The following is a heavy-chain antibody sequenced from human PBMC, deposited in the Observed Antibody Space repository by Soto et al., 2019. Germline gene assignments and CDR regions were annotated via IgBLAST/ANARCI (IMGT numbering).Heavy chain of an antibody. J-gene: IGHJ5*02. V-gene: IGHV3-48*01. CDR2: ISSSSSTL. Sequence: EVQLVESGGGLVQPGGSLRLSCAASGLTFSSYSMNWVRQAPGKGLEWVSYISSSSSTLYYADSVKGRFTISRDNAKNSLYLQMNSLRAEDTAVYYCAREGGDLNWFDPWGQGTLVTVSS. CDR3: AREGGDLNWFDP. D-gene: IGHD4-17*01. CDR1: GLTFSSYS.